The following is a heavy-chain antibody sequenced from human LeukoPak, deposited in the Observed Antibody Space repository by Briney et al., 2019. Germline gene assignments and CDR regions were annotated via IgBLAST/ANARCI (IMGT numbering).Heavy chain of an antibody. Sequence: SETLSLTCTVSGASISTNYWSWIRQPPEKGLEWIGYVYYSGNTNYNPSLKSRVTISVGTLKNQLSLKMSSVTAADTATYYCARGVVAATGYDYWGQGTLVTASS. V-gene: IGHV4-59*01. CDR1: GASISTNY. CDR3: ARGVVAATGYDY. J-gene: IGHJ4*02. D-gene: IGHD2-15*01. CDR2: VYYSGNT.